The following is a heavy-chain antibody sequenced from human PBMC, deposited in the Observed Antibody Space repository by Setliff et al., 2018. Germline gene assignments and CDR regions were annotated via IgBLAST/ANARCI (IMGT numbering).Heavy chain of an antibody. J-gene: IGHJ3*02. CDR1: GGSISSDTYY. Sequence: SETLSLTCAVSGGSISSDTYYWGWIRQPPGKGLEWIGSIYYSGSTYKNPSLKSRITISVDMSRNQFSLKLSSVTAADTAVYYCARDSSSSWYRSGNGEPDAFDIWGQGTMVTVSS. CDR3: ARDSSSSWYRSGNGEPDAFDI. CDR2: IYYSGST. D-gene: IGHD6-13*01. V-gene: IGHV4-39*02.